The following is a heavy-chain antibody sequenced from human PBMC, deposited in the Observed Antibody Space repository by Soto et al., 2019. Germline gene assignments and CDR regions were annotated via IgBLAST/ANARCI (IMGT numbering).Heavy chain of an antibody. CDR3: AKSPHDILIGSAFDY. CDR2: LSRSGNTI. Sequence: QVQLVESGGGLVQPGGSLRLSCAASGFTFGDYEMSWIRQAAGKGPEWVSFLSRSGNTIYYADSVKGRFSISRDNAKNSLYLQMDRLRPEDTAFYYCAKSPHDILIGSAFDYWGQGTLVTVSS. D-gene: IGHD3-9*01. V-gene: IGHV3-11*01. J-gene: IGHJ4*02. CDR1: GFTFGDYE.